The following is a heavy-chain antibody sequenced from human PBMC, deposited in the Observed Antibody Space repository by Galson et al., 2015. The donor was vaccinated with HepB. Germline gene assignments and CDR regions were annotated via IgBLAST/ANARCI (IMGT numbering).Heavy chain of an antibody. CDR2: INWDGGST. D-gene: IGHD6-13*01. Sequence: SLRLSCAASGFTFDDYAMHWVRQAPGKGLEWVSLINWDGGSTYYADSVKGRFTISRDNSKNSLYLQMNSLRAEDTALYYCAKEKGAAGTSYFDYWGQGTLVTVSS. J-gene: IGHJ4*02. CDR1: GFTFDDYA. CDR3: AKEKGAAGTSYFDY. V-gene: IGHV3-43D*03.